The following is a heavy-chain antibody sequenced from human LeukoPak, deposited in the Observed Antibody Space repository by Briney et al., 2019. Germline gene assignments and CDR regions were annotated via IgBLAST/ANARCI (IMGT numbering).Heavy chain of an antibody. CDR3: AREVIAAAGPCWFDP. Sequence: KPGGSARLSCAASGFTFSNYYMSWIRQAPGKGLEWVSYISSSSSYTNYADSVKGRFTISRDNAKNSLYLQMNSLRAEDTAVYYCAREVIAAAGPCWFDPWGQGTRDRVSS. CDR2: ISSSSSYT. CDR1: GFTFSNYY. J-gene: IGHJ5*02. V-gene: IGHV3-11*05. D-gene: IGHD6-13*01.